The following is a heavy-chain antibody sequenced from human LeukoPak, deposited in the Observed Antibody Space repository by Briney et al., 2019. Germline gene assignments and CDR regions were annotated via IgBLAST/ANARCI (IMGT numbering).Heavy chain of an antibody. V-gene: IGHV3-30*04. D-gene: IGHD6-19*01. CDR2: VSHDGNIK. CDR1: GFTFNNFA. CDR3: ARMYSSGWYIGAFDV. J-gene: IGHJ3*01. Sequence: GGSLRLSCAASGFTFNNFAMQWVRQAPGQGLEWVTAVSHDGNIKEYVDSVKGRFTVSRDNSKNTLYLQMNSLRVGDTAIYYCARMYSSGWYIGAFDVCGQGTMVTVSS.